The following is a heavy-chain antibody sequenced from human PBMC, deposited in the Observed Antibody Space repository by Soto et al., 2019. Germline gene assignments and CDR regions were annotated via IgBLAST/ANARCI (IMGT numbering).Heavy chain of an antibody. CDR3: EKERSIVEARKEYFDY. CDR2: LYSGGRT. V-gene: IGHV3-66*01. D-gene: IGHD1-26*01. Sequence: GGSLRLSCAVSGFTVNSNFMNWVLQAPGKGLERVAVLYSGGRTSYADSVKGRFTISRDKSKNTLYLQMNSLRAEDTAVYYCEKERSIVEARKEYFDYGGQGPLVTVSS. CDR1: GFTVNSNF. J-gene: IGHJ4*02.